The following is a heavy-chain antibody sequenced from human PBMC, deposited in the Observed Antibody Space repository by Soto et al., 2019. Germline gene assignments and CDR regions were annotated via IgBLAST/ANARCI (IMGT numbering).Heavy chain of an antibody. CDR2: LSFDGTAE. CDR1: GFIFRDCL. J-gene: IGHJ4*02. Sequence: QVQLVESGGGVVQPGTSLRLSCKASGFIFRDCLIHWVRQAPGTGLEWLAVLSFDGTAEYYADSTRGRFTISRDIPKSTTDRVINNVRREDTAMYYCARVATRLQSMEVLEYWGQGTLVTVSS. CDR3: ARVATRLQSMEVLEY. D-gene: IGHD2-21*02. V-gene: IGHV3-30*03.